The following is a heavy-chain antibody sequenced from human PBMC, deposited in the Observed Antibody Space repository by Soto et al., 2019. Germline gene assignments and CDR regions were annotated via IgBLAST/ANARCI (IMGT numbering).Heavy chain of an antibody. CDR1: GGTFSSYA. V-gene: IGHV1-69*01. D-gene: IGHD1-26*01. J-gene: IGHJ4*02. Sequence: QVQLVQSGAEVKKPGSSVKVSCKASGGTFSSYAISWVRQAPGQGLEWMGGIIPIFGTANYAQKFQGRVPITADGATGTAHRERSRLGSEDTAGYYGAGTTGGWELLEDYWGQGTLVTVSS. CDR2: IIPIFGTA. CDR3: AGTTGGWELLEDY.